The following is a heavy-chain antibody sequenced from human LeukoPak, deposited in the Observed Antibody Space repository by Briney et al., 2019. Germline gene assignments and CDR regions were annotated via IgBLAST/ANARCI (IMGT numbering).Heavy chain of an antibody. CDR3: ARVDCSSTSCYTGDAFDI. V-gene: IGHV4-30-4*08. D-gene: IGHD2-2*02. Sequence: SQTLSLTCTVSGGSISSGDYYWSWIRRPPGKGLEWIGYIYYSGSTYYNPSLKSRVTISVDTSKNQFSLKLSSVTAADTAVYYCARVDCSSTSCYTGDAFDIWGQGTMVTVPS. CDR2: IYYSGST. J-gene: IGHJ3*02. CDR1: GGSISSGDYY.